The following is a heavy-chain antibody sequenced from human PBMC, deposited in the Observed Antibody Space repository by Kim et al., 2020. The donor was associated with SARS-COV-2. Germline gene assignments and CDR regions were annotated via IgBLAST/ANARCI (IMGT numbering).Heavy chain of an antibody. CDR2: ISRNGINV. D-gene: IGHD2-8*02. Sequence: GGSLRLSCAASGFTFGNFSMHWVRQAPGKGLEWVSDISRNGINVNYADSVNGRFTISRDNANNSMKLQMNSLTADDTALYFCVRDLVGFGDYF. V-gene: IGHV3-74*01. J-gene: IGHJ4*01. CDR3: VRDLVGFGDYF. CDR1: GFTFGNFS.